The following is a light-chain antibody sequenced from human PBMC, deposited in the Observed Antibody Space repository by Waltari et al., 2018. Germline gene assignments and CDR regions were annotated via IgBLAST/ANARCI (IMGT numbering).Light chain of an antibody. CDR1: SGINVGMYR. Sequence: QAVLTQPVSLSASPGVSVRLTCTLGSGINVGMYRIYWYQKKPGSPPQYLLSYKSDSDNHQGSGVPSRFSGSKDGSANAGILLISGLQPDDEADYYCLIWHSDAYVFGSGTEVTVL. CDR2: YKSDSDN. J-gene: IGLJ1*01. V-gene: IGLV5-45*01. CDR3: LIWHSDAYV.